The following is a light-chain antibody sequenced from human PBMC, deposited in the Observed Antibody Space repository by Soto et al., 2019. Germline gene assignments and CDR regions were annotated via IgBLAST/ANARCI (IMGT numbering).Light chain of an antibody. CDR2: GNT. CDR3: QSYDSTLSARYV. Sequence: QSVLTQPPSVSGAPGQRVTISCAGSSSNIGAGYDVHWYQQLPGTAPKLLIYGNTNRPSGVPDRFSASTSGTSASLAITGLQAEDEGDYYCQSYDSTLSARYVFGTGTKLTVL. V-gene: IGLV1-40*01. J-gene: IGLJ1*01. CDR1: SSNIGAGYD.